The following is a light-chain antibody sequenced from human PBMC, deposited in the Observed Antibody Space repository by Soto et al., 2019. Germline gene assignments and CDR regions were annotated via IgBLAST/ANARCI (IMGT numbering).Light chain of an antibody. CDR1: QSINTN. Sequence: VLTQSPATLSLSPGEGATLSCRASQSINTNLAWYQQKPGQAPRLLIYDASTRATGIPARFSGSGSGTDFTLTISSLEPEDFAVYYCQQRSNWPPITFGQGTRLEIK. CDR3: QQRSNWPPIT. J-gene: IGKJ5*01. V-gene: IGKV3-11*01. CDR2: DAS.